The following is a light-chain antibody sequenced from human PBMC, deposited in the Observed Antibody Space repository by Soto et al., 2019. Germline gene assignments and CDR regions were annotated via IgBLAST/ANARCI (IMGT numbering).Light chain of an antibody. CDR1: QSLLHSNGYNY. J-gene: IGKJ1*01. Sequence: MTQSPLSLPVTPGEPASISCRSSQSLLHSNGYNYLDWYQQKPGKPPKLLIYAAVSLQSGIPSRFSAYGSGTDFTLTISSLQPEDFATYYCQQTYSSPQWTFGQGTKVDI. CDR3: QQTYSSPQWT. CDR2: AAV. V-gene: IGKV1-39*01.